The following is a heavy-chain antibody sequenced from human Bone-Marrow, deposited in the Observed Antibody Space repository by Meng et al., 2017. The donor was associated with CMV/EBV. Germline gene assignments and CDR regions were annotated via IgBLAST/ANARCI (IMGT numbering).Heavy chain of an antibody. CDR1: GFTFSSYV. CDR3: ANLHTGVHPY. V-gene: IGHV3-23*01. D-gene: IGHD2-8*02. Sequence: GSLRLSCAASGFTFSSYVMNWVRRAPGKGLEWVSSISGSGDSTYYADSVKGRFTISRDNSKSTLYLQMNSLRAEDTAVYHCANLHTGVHPYWGQGTLVTVSS. J-gene: IGHJ4*02. CDR2: ISGSGDST.